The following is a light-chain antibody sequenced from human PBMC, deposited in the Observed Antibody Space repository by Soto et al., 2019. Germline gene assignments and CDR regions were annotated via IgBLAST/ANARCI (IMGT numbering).Light chain of an antibody. J-gene: IGKJ4*01. CDR3: QQYNSYSPSLT. CDR2: GAS. V-gene: IGKV3-20*01. Sequence: EIVLTQSPGTLSLSPGERATLSCRASQSVSSSYLAWYQQKPGQAPRLLIYGASSRATGIPDRFSGSGSGTEFTLTISSLQPDDFATYYCQQYNSYSPSLTFGGGTKVDIK. CDR1: QSVSSSY.